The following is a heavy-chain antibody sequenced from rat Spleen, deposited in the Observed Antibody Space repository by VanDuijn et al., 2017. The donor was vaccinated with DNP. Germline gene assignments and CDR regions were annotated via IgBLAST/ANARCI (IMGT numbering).Heavy chain of an antibody. CDR2: ISYDGGST. Sequence: EVQLVESGGGLVQPGRSLKLSCAASGFTFSDYYMAWVRQAPTKGLEWVAYISYDGGSTYYGDAVKGRFPISRDNAKSTLYLQMNSLRSEDMATYYCARHEIRALFDYWGQGVMVTVSS. CDR1: GFTFSDYY. D-gene: IGHD4-3*01. J-gene: IGHJ2*01. V-gene: IGHV5-22*01. CDR3: ARHEIRALFDY.